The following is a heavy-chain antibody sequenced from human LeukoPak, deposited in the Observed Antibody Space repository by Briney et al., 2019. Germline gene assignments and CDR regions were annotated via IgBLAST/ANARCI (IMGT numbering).Heavy chain of an antibody. J-gene: IGHJ4*02. CDR2: ISGSGGST. V-gene: IGHV3-23*01. D-gene: IGHD3-22*01. CDR3: AKGYYDSSGYYPWYFDY. Sequence: GGSLRLSCAASGFTFSSYAMSWVRQAPGKGQEWVSAISGSGGSTYYADSVTGRFTISRDNSKNTLYLQMNSLRAEDTAVYYCAKGYYDSSGYYPWYFDYWGQGTLVTVSS. CDR1: GFTFSSYA.